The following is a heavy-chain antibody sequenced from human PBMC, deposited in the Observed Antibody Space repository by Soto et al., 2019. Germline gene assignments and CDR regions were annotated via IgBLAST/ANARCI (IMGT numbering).Heavy chain of an antibody. CDR3: AKDSNDYDILTGYYAPHLAY. Sequence: GSLRLSCAASGFTFSSYAMSWVRQAPGKGLEWVSAISGSGGSTYYADSVKGRFTISRDNSKNTLYLQMNSLRAEDTAVYYCAKDSNDYDILTGYYAPHLAYWGQGTLVTVSS. J-gene: IGHJ4*02. D-gene: IGHD3-9*01. CDR1: GFTFSSYA. V-gene: IGHV3-23*01. CDR2: ISGSGGST.